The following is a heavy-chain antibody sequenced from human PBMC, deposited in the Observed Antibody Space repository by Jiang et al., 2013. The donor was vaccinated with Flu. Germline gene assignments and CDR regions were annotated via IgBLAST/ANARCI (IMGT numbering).Heavy chain of an antibody. CDR1: GGSISSSSYY. CDR2: IYYSGST. D-gene: IGHD1-26*01. CDR3: ARHIKGWGWGVGATIDAFDI. V-gene: IGHV4-39*01. J-gene: IGHJ3*02. Sequence: DSGLVKPSETLSLTCTVSGGSISSSSYYWGWIRQPPGKGLEWIGSIYYSGSTYYNPSLKGRVTISVDTSKNQFSLKLSSVTAADTAVYYCARHIKGWGWGVGATIDAFDIWGQGTMVTVSS.